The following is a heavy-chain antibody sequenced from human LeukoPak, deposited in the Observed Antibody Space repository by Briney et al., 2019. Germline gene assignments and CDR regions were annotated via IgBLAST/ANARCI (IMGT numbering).Heavy chain of an antibody. V-gene: IGHV3-7*01. D-gene: IGHD3-9*01. J-gene: IGHJ4*02. CDR2: IKQDGSDK. CDR1: GFTFSTSW. Sequence: PGGSLRLSCAASGFTFSTSWMTWVRQAPGKGLEWVANIKQDGSDKYYMDSVKGRFTISRDNAKNSPYLQMNSLRAEDTAVYYCARSFTDGPLTGYWGQGTLVTVSS. CDR3: ARSFTDGPLTGY.